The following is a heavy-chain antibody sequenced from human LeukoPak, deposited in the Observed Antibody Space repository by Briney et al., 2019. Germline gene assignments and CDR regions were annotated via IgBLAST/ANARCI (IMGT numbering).Heavy chain of an antibody. Sequence: PSQTLSLTCTVSGGSISSGSYYWSWIRQPAGKGLEWIGRIYTSGSTNYNPSLKSRVTISVDTSKNQFSLKLSSVTAADTAVYYCAVPTLGSELLWFGEFSFDYWGQGTLVTVSS. CDR2: IYTSGST. CDR1: GGSISSGSYY. CDR3: AVPTLGSELLWFGEFSFDY. J-gene: IGHJ4*02. D-gene: IGHD3-10*01. V-gene: IGHV4-61*02.